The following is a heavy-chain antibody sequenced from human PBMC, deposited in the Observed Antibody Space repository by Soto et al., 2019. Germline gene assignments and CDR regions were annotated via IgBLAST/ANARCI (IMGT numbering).Heavy chain of an antibody. CDR1: GFTFSSYS. D-gene: IGHD3-9*01. Sequence: EVQLVESGGGLVQPGGSLRLSCAASGFTFSSYSMNWVRQAPGKGLEWVSYMSSSSSTIYYADSVKGRFTISRDNAKNARDPQMNSPRAEDTAVYYCARIGFDWSPERDAFDIWGQGTMVTVSS. CDR2: MSSSSSTI. J-gene: IGHJ3*02. V-gene: IGHV3-48*01. CDR3: ARIGFDWSPERDAFDI.